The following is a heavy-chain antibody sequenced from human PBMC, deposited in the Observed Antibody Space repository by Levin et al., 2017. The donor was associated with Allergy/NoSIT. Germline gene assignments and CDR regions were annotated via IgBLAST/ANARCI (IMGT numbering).Heavy chain of an antibody. CDR1: GFTFGFINKA. CDR2: ISGSGDTT. D-gene: IGHD3-22*01. J-gene: IGHJ4*02. Sequence: GESLKISCVGSGFTFGFINKAMSWVRQAPGKGLEWVSAISGSGDTTYYAESVKGRFAISRDNSKNTLYLQMTSLRAEDSAIYYCARYYDSSGYGGFEYWGQGTPVTVSS. CDR3: ARYYDSSGYGGFEY. V-gene: IGHV3-23*01.